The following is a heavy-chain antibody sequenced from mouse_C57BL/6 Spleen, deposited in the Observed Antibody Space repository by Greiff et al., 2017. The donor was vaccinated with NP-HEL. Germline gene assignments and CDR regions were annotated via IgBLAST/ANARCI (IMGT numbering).Heavy chain of an antibody. V-gene: IGHV5-6*02. D-gene: IGHD1-1*01. CDR2: ISSGGSYT. CDR1: GFTFSSYG. Sequence: DVKLVESGGDLVKPGGSLKLSCAASGFTFSSYGMSWVRQTPDKRLEWVATISSGGSYTYYPDSVKGRFTISRDNAKNTLYLQMSSLKSEDTAMYYCASNYYGSSYDAMDYWGQGTSVTVSS. CDR3: ASNYYGSSYDAMDY. J-gene: IGHJ4*01.